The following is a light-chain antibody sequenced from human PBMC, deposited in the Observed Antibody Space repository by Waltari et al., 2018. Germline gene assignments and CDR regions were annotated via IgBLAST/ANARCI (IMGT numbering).Light chain of an antibody. CDR1: GANIGAGFH. Sequence: QSVLTQPPSVSGAPGQRVTISCTGSGANIGAGFHLHWYQPLPGTAPTPPTWRPPAPGTAPHAPIRSDTKRPSGVPDRFSGSKSGTPASLASAGLQAEDEADYYCQSYDNNLPGVVFGGGTKLTVL. CDR3: QSYDNNLPGVV. J-gene: IGLJ2*01. V-gene: IGLV1-40*01. CDR2: SDT.